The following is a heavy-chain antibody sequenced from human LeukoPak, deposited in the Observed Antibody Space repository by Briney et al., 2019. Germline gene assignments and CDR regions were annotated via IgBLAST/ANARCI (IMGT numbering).Heavy chain of an antibody. V-gene: IGHV3-33*01. Sequence: PGRSLRLSCAASGFTFSNYGMHWVRQAPGKGLEWVAVIWNDGNNDYHADSVKGRFTISRDNSKNTLFLQMNSLRAEDTAVYYCARDWRGLNWFDPWGQGTLVTVSS. CDR2: IWNDGNND. J-gene: IGHJ5*02. CDR1: GFTFSNYG. CDR3: ARDWRGLNWFDP. D-gene: IGHD3-3*01.